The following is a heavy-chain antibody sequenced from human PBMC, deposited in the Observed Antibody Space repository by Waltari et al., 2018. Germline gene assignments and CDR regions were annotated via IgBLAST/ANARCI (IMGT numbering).Heavy chain of an antibody. D-gene: IGHD3-10*01. CDR3: ARGDTSNWFASYFDF. CDR1: AASISSYY. CDR2: IYFSGST. V-gene: IGHV4-59*01. Sequence: QVRLQESGPGLVKPSETLSLTCTVYAASISSYYWSWIRQPPGKGLEWIAYIYFSGSTSYNPSLKSRVAISGDTSKKQFSLRLSSVTAADTAVYYCARGDTSNWFASYFDFWGQGILVSVSS. J-gene: IGHJ4*02.